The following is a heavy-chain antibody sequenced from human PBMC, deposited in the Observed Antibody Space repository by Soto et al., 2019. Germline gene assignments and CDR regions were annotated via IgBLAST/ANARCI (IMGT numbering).Heavy chain of an antibody. D-gene: IGHD3-3*01. CDR2: INAGNGNT. J-gene: IGHJ4*02. Sequence: GASVKVSCKASGYTFTSYAMHWVRQAPGQRLEWMGWINAGNGNTKYSQKFRGRVTITRDTSASTAYMELSSLRSEDTAVYYCARDPRYYDFWSGSLAVPQYYFDYWGQGTLVTVSS. V-gene: IGHV1-3*01. CDR3: ARDPRYYDFWSGSLAVPQYYFDY. CDR1: GYTFTSYA.